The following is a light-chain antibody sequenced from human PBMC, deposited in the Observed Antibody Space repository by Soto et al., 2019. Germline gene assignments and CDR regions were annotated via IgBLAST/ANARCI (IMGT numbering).Light chain of an antibody. Sequence: QSVVTQSPSVSAAPGQKVTISCTGTSSDVGGYNYVSWYQQHPGKAPKLMIYEVSNRPSGVSNRFSGSKSDNTASLTISGLQAEDEADYYCSSYTSSSTYVFGTGPKVTV. V-gene: IGLV2-14*01. J-gene: IGLJ1*01. CDR3: SSYTSSSTYV. CDR1: SSDVGGYNY. CDR2: EVS.